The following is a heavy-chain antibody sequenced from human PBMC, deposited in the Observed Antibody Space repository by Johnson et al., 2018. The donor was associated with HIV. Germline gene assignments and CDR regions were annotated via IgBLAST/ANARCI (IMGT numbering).Heavy chain of an antibody. D-gene: IGHD4-17*01. CDR3: AKEDRITVTRVTWGAFDI. V-gene: IGHV3-11*04. CDR2: ISSSGSTI. J-gene: IGHJ3*02. CDR1: GFSFSDYY. Sequence: QEKLVESGGGLVKPGGSLRLSCAASGFSFSDYYMSWIRQAPGKGLEWVSYISSSGSTIYYADSVVKGRFTISRDNAKNSVFLQMNSLRVEDTAIYYCAKEDRITVTRVTWGAFDIWGQGTMVTVSS.